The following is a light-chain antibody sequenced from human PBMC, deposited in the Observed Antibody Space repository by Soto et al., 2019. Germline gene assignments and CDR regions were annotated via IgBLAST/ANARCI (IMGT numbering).Light chain of an antibody. CDR3: SSYGGRYSYV. J-gene: IGLJ1*01. CDR1: STDGGGYIY. CDR2: DVS. Sequence: QSVLTQPPSAAGSPGQSVTISCTGTSTDGGGYIYVSWYQQYPGKAPKLMIYDVSKRPSGVPDRFSGSKSGNAASLTVSGLQAEDEVDYSSSSYGGRYSYVFGSGTKVTVL. V-gene: IGLV2-8*01.